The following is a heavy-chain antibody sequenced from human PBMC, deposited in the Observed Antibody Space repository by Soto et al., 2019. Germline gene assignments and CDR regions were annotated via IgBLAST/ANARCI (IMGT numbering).Heavy chain of an antibody. CDR1: GFSFISYE. CDR3: ARDKSASNYYYYGMDV. V-gene: IGHV3-48*03. Sequence: GGSLRLSCAASGFSFISYEMNWVRQAPGKGLEWVSYISSSGSTIYYADSVKGRFTISRDNSKNTLYLQMNSLRAEDTAVYYCARDKSASNYYYYGMDVWGQGTTVTVSS. J-gene: IGHJ6*02. D-gene: IGHD4-4*01. CDR2: ISSSGSTI.